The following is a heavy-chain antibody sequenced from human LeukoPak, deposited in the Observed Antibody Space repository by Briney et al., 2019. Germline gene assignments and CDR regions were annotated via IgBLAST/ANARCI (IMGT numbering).Heavy chain of an antibody. V-gene: IGHV4-59*08. CDR2: IYHSGST. CDR3: ARAVAGTSSRLFDY. D-gene: IGHD6-19*01. CDR1: GGSISSYY. Sequence: PSETLSLTCTVSGGSISSYYWSWIRQPPGKGLEWIGYIYHSGSTNYNPSLKSRVTMSVDTSKNQFSLKLTSVTAADTAVYYCARAVAGTSSRLFDYWGQGTLVTVSS. J-gene: IGHJ4*02.